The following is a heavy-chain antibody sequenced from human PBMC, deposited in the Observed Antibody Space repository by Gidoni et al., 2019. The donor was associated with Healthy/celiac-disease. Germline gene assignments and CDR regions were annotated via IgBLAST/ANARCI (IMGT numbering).Heavy chain of an antibody. D-gene: IGHD1-26*01. CDR2: FDPEDGET. V-gene: IGHV1-24*01. CDR3: ATGGVGWPPSFNYYYYGMDV. J-gene: IGHJ6*02. Sequence: QVQLVQSGAEVKKPGASVKVSCKVSGYTLPELSMHWVRQAPGKGLEWMGGFDPEDGETIYAQKFQGRVTMTEDTSTDTAYMELSSLRSEDTAVYYCATGGVGWPPSFNYYYYGMDVWGQGTTVTVSS. CDR1: GYTLPELS.